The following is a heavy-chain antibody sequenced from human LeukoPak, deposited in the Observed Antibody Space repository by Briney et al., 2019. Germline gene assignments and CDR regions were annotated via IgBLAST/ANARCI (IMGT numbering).Heavy chain of an antibody. J-gene: IGHJ4*02. CDR3: ARGPSTVVTTR. V-gene: IGHV3-7*01. D-gene: IGHD2-21*02. CDR2: IKEDGTTK. CDR1: GFTFSDYW. Sequence: GASLKLSCEASGFTFSDYWMTWVRQAPGKGLEWVANIKEDGTTKHYVDSVKGRFTISRDNAKRSLYLQMNSLRAEDTALYYCARGPSTVVTTRWGQGTLVAVSS.